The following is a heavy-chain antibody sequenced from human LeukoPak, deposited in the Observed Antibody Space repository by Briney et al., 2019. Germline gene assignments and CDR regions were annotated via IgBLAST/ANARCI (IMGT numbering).Heavy chain of an antibody. CDR3: AKDGLWFGELFFYMDV. D-gene: IGHD3-10*01. V-gene: IGHV3-23*01. J-gene: IGHJ6*03. CDR1: GFTFSNYG. Sequence: PGRSLRLSCAASGFTFSNYGFHWVSQAPGKGLEWVSAISGSGGSTYYADSVKGRFTISRGNSKNTLYLQMNSLRAEDTAVYYCAKDGLWFGELFFYMDVWGKGTTVTISS. CDR2: ISGSGGST.